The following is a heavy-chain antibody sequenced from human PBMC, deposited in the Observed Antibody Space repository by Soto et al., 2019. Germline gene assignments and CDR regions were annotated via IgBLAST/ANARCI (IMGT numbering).Heavy chain of an antibody. Sequence: GGSLRLSCVASGFTFSAHWMSWVRQAPGKGLEWVANIKQDGSEIYYAGSVKGRFTISRDNAKNSLSLRMNSLSTEDTAVYYCAREEGTYYFDTSGTFDYWGQGTLVTVSS. D-gene: IGHD3-22*01. CDR3: AREEGTYYFDTSGTFDY. J-gene: IGHJ4*01. CDR2: IKQDGSEI. V-gene: IGHV3-7*01. CDR1: GFTFSAHW.